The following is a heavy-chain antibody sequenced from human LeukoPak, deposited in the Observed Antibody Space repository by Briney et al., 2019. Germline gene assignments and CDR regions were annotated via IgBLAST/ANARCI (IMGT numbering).Heavy chain of an antibody. CDR1: VFTFSIYA. J-gene: IGHJ4*02. Sequence: GGSLRLSCAASVFTFSIYAMSWVRQAPGKGLEWVSFVTESGDRSFYAESVQGRFTISRDNFKNTLSLQMNSLRAEDTAVYYCTRDPTRRHDYWGQGTLVTVSS. V-gene: IGHV3-23*01. CDR3: TRDPTRRHDY. D-gene: IGHD1-26*01. CDR2: VTESGDRS.